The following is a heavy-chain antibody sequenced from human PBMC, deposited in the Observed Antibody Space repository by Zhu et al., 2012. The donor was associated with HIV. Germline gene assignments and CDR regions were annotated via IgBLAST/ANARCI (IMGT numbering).Heavy chain of an antibody. V-gene: IGHV1-69*01. J-gene: IGHJ6*02. CDR3: GSSKWVRELLKYRYYYYGMDV. CDR1: GGNFSNYA. Sequence: QVQLVQSGAEVKKPGSSVKVSCRASGGNFSNYAINWVRQAPGQGLEWMGGIIPIFGTPNYAQKFQGRVTITTDESSSTAYMELSRLRSEDTAVYYCGSSKWVRELLKYRYYYYGMDVWGQGTTVTVSS. CDR2: IIPIFGTP. D-gene: IGHD3-10*01.